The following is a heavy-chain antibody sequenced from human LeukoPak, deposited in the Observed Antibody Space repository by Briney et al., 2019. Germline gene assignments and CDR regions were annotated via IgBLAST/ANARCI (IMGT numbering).Heavy chain of an antibody. CDR1: GFTFDDYA. Sequence: GGSLRLSCAASGFTFDDYAMHWVRQVPGKGLEWVSLISGNGGNTYYADSVKGRFTISRDNSKNSLYLQMNSLRTEDTALYYCAKDFSNCNSRHFDSWGQGTLVTVSS. CDR3: AKDFSNCNSRHFDS. V-gene: IGHV3-43*02. J-gene: IGHJ4*02. D-gene: IGHD1-7*01. CDR2: ISGNGGNT.